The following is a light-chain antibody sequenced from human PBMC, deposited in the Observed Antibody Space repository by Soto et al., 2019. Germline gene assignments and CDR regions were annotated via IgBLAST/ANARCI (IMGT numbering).Light chain of an antibody. Sequence: QSVLTQPPSVSAASGQTVTISCSGSSSNIGNNYVSWYQHVPGTAPKLLIYDNNKRPSGIPDRFSGSKSGASATLGITGLQTGDEADYYCGTWDSTLSAVVFGGGTKLTVL. CDR2: DNN. J-gene: IGLJ2*01. CDR3: GTWDSTLSAVV. CDR1: SSNIGNNY. V-gene: IGLV1-51*01.